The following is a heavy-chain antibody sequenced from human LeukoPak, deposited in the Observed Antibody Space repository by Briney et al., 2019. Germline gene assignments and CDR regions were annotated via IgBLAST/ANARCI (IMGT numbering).Heavy chain of an antibody. D-gene: IGHD6-6*01. Sequence: GGSLRLSCAASGFTFSSYAMSWVRQAPGKGLEWVSAISGSGGSTYYADSVKGRFTISRDNSKNTLYLQMNSLRAEDTAVYYCAKDIVAARPSYYYGMVVWGQGTTVTVSS. CDR2: ISGSGGST. J-gene: IGHJ6*02. CDR3: AKDIVAARPSYYYGMVV. CDR1: GFTFSSYA. V-gene: IGHV3-23*01.